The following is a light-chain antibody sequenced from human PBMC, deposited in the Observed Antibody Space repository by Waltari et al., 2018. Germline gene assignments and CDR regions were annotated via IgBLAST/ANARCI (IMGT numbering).Light chain of an antibody. CDR1: QSLLHSDGKTF. CDR2: EIF. Sequence: DVVMTQSPLSLSVTPGQPASMTCKSSQSLLHSDGKTFIYWYLQRPGQSPLLLIYEIFNRSSGVPGRFSGSGSGTDFPLNISRVAADDVGNYYCMQTLQPWTIGQGTKVEIK. J-gene: IGKJ1*01. CDR3: MQTLQPWT. V-gene: IGKV2D-29*02.